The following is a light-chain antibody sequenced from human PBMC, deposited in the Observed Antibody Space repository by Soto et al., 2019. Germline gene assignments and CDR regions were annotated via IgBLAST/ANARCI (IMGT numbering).Light chain of an antibody. CDR1: QYIRNF. CDR2: DTS. V-gene: IGKV1-33*01. Sequence: DVQLTQSPSSLSASVGDRVTITCRASQYIRNFMNWYQKKPGKAPRLLISDTSDLETGVPSRFRGSGSGTDFTLSILSLQPEDVATYFCQQYDDLPTFGQGTKVGI. CDR3: QQYDDLPT. J-gene: IGKJ2*01.